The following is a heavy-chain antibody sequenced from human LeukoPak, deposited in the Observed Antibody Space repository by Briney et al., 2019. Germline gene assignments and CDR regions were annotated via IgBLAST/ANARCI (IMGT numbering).Heavy chain of an antibody. CDR2: ITSSGTYI. J-gene: IGHJ4*01. CDR1: GYTFNTFH. CDR3: ARASGGRDLDY. D-gene: IGHD1-26*01. Sequence: PGGSLRLSCAGSGYTFNTFHMNWFRQAPGKGLEWVSSITSSGTYITYADSVQGRFTISRDNAKNSLYLQMNSLRVDDTALYYCARASGGRDLDYWGHGTLVTVSS. V-gene: IGHV3-21*06.